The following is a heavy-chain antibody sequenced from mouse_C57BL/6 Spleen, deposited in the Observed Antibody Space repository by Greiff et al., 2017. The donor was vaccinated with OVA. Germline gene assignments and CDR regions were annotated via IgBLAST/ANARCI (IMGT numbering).Heavy chain of an antibody. Sequence: VKLMESGAELVRPGTSVKMSCKASGYTFTNYWIGWAKQRPGHGLEWIGDIYPGGGYTNYNEKFKGKATLTADKSSSTAYMQFSSLTSEDSAIYYCARSPYYYGSSYDWYFDVWGTGTTVTVSS. CDR1: GYTFTNYW. J-gene: IGHJ1*03. CDR3: ARSPYYYGSSYDWYFDV. D-gene: IGHD1-1*01. V-gene: IGHV1-63*01. CDR2: IYPGGGYT.